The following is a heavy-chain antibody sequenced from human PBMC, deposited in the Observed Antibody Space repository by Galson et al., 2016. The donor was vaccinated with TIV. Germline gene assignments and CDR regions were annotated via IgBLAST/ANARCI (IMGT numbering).Heavy chain of an antibody. D-gene: IGHD6-13*01. J-gene: IGHJ4*02. V-gene: IGHV2-70*01. CDR1: GFSLTTSGMC. CDR3: ARTQSTVQITSRYDDD. Sequence: PALVKPTQTLTLTCTFSGFSLTTSGMCVTWIRQPPGKALEWLALIDWDDDKYYSTSLKTRLTISKDTSKDQVVLTLTNLDPADTATYFCARTQSTVQITSRYDDDWGQGILVTVSS. CDR2: IDWDDDK.